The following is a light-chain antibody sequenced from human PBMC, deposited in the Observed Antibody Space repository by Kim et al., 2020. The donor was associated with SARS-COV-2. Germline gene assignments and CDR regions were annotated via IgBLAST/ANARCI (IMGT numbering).Light chain of an antibody. V-gene: IGLV3-21*04. Sequence: SYELTQPPSVSVAPGKTARITCGGNNIGSKSVHWYQQKPGQAPVLVIYYDSDRPSGIPERFSGSNSANTATLTISRVEAGDEADYYCQVWDSSSDHRVFGGGTQLTVL. CDR1: NIGSKS. CDR2: YDS. CDR3: QVWDSSSDHRV. J-gene: IGLJ3*02.